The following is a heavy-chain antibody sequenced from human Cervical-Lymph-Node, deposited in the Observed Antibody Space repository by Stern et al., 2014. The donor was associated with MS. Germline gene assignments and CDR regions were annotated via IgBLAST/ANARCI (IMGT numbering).Heavy chain of an antibody. V-gene: IGHV1-46*01. Sequence: QDQLVQSGAAVKKPGTSAKVSCKASGYTLTNHYIHWVRQAPGQGLAWMGIVSPSSGTTAYAQRFQGRVSMTRDTSTSTFYLDLSSLTSDDTAVYFCARDIAAAATGFDYWGQGTLVTVSS. D-gene: IGHD6-13*01. CDR2: VSPSSGTT. CDR3: ARDIAAAATGFDY. J-gene: IGHJ4*02. CDR1: GYTLTNHY.